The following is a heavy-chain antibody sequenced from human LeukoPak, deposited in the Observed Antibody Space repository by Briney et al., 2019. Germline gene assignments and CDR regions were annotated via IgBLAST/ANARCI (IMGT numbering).Heavy chain of an antibody. D-gene: IGHD6-13*01. Sequence: GSLRLSCAASGFTLSSYAMNWVRQAPGKGLEWVSGITGSSDKTFYADSVKGRFTIFRDSSKNTMYLQINSLRGEDSAIYYCAKDLSSSWQIDYWGQGTLVTVSS. CDR1: GFTLSSYA. CDR2: ITGSSDKT. CDR3: AKDLSSSWQIDY. V-gene: IGHV3-23*01. J-gene: IGHJ4*02.